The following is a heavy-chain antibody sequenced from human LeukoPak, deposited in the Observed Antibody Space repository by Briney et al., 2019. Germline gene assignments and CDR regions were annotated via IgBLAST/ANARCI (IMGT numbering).Heavy chain of an antibody. CDR2: IKEDGTDT. CDR3: ARHRYFYFDL. D-gene: IGHD1-1*01. Sequence: GGSLRLSCAGSGFTFSLHYMGWVRQTPGKGLEWVANIKEDGTDTFYMDSVKGRFTISKDNAKNSVYLQMNSPRAEDTAVYYCARHRYFYFDLWGQGTLVTVSS. J-gene: IGHJ4*02. V-gene: IGHV3-7*01. CDR1: GFTFSLHY.